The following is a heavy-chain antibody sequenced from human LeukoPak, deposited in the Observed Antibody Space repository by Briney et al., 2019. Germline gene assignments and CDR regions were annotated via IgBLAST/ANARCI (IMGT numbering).Heavy chain of an antibody. V-gene: IGHV1-2*02. J-gene: IGHJ4*02. CDR1: GYTFTGYY. CDR2: INPNSGDT. D-gene: IGHD5-12*01. Sequence: GASVKVSCKASGYTFTGYYMHWVRQAPGQGLEWMGWINPNSGDTNYAQKFQGRVTMTRDTSINTAYMEVSRLRTDVTAVYYCAKNPYEYYFDYWGQGTLVTVSS. CDR3: AKNPYEYYFDY.